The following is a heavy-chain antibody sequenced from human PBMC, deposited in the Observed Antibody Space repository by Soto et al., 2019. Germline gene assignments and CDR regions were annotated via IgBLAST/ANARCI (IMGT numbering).Heavy chain of an antibody. CDR3: ARELVRFVDP. Sequence: SETLSLTCTVSGGSISSYYWSWIRQPPGKGLEWIGYIYYSESTNYNPSLRSRVTISVDTSKNQFSLKLSSVTAADTAVYYCARELVRFVDPWGQGTLVTVSS. J-gene: IGHJ5*02. D-gene: IGHD6-13*01. CDR2: IYYSEST. CDR1: GGSISSYY. V-gene: IGHV4-59*01.